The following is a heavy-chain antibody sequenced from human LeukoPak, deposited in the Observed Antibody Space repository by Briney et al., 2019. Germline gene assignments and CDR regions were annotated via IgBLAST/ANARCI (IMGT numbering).Heavy chain of an antibody. J-gene: IGHJ6*04. CDR1: GSTFSSYE. CDR3: AELGITMIGGV. Sequence: GGSLRLSCAASGSTFSSYEMNWVRQAPGKGLEWVSYISSSGSTIYYADSVKGRFTISRDNAKNSLYLQMNSLRAEDTAVYYCAELGITMIGGVWGKGTTVTISS. CDR2: ISSSGSTI. D-gene: IGHD3-10*02. V-gene: IGHV3-48*03.